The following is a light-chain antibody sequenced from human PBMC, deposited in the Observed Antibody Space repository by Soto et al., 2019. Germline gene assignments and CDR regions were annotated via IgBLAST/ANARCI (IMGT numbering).Light chain of an antibody. CDR1: QGISSY. V-gene: IGKV1-9*01. CDR2: AAS. J-gene: IGKJ1*01. CDR3: QQYNSYWT. Sequence: DIPLNQSLSFLSASVGDRVTITCRASQGISSYLAWYQQKPGKAPKVLIFAASTLQSGVPLRFSGSGSGTSFTLTISSLQPEDFATYYCQQYNSYWTFGQGTKVDIK.